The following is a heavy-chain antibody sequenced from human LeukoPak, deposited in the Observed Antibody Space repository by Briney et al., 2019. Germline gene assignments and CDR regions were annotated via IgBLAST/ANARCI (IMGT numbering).Heavy chain of an antibody. CDR1: GGFISSGGYY. CDR3: ARSWGPPGYYYYMDV. V-gene: IGHV4-30-4*08. J-gene: IGHJ6*03. Sequence: SQTLSLTCTVSGGFISSGGYYWSWIRQPPGKGLEWIGYIYYSGSTYYNPSLKSRVTISVDTSKNQFSLKLSSVTAADTAVYYCARSWGPPGYYYYMDVWGKGTTVTVSS. D-gene: IGHD7-27*01. CDR2: IYYSGST.